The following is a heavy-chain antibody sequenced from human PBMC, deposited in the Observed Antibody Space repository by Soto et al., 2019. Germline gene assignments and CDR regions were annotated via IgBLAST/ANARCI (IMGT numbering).Heavy chain of an antibody. J-gene: IGHJ4*02. V-gene: IGHV1-2*02. CDR2: INPKSGGT. CDR1: GYTFTVYY. CDR3: ARARKSAYITGGFDS. D-gene: IGHD5-18*01. Sequence: ASVKFSCKASGYTFTVYYMHWVRQAPGQGLEWMGWINPKSGGTMYPQKFQGRVTMTWDTSISTAYMALTRLRSDDTAVYYCARARKSAYITGGFDSWGQGAQVTVSS.